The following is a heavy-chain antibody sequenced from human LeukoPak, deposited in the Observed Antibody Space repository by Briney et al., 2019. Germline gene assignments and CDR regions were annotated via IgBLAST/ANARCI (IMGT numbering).Heavy chain of an antibody. Sequence: GGSLRLSCAASGFTFSSYSMNWVRQAPGKGLEWVSSISSSSSYIYYADSVKGRFTISRDNAKNSLYLQMNSLRAEDTAVYYCARVHMWLVSVFDYWGQGTLVTVSS. CDR3: ARVHMWLVSVFDY. J-gene: IGHJ4*02. CDR2: ISSSSSYI. V-gene: IGHV3-21*01. CDR1: GFTFSSYS. D-gene: IGHD6-19*01.